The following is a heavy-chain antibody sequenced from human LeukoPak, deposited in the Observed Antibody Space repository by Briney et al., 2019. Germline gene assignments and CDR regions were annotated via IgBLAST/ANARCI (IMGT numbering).Heavy chain of an antibody. D-gene: IGHD3-10*01. Sequence: SQTLSLTCTVSGGSMTYYYWSWIRQPPGKGLEWIGYIFYSGTTYYHPSLNSRVTMSVDTSKDQFSLSLSSVTAADTAMYFCARHKFDYSGSGTYAFDIWGQGTMVTVSS. CDR1: GGSMTYYY. CDR3: ARHKFDYSGSGTYAFDI. J-gene: IGHJ3*02. V-gene: IGHV4-59*08. CDR2: IFYSGTT.